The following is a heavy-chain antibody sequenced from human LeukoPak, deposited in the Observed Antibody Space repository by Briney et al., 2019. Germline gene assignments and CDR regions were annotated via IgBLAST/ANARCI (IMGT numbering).Heavy chain of an antibody. CDR1: GFTFSSYG. D-gene: IGHD3-16*02. CDR3: ARAANDNVWGSYRS. J-gene: IGHJ5*02. V-gene: IGHV3-48*02. Sequence: PGGSLRLSCAASGFTFSSYGLTCVRQAPGKGLEWASYISSSSSTIYYADSVKGRFTISRDNAKNSLYLQMNSLRDEDSAVYYCARAANDNVWGSYRSWGQGTLVTVSS. CDR2: ISSSSSTI.